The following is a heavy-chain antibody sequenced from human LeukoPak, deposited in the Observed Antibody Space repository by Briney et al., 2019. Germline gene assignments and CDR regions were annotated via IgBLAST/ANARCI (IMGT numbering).Heavy chain of an antibody. J-gene: IGHJ4*02. Sequence: SLRLSCAASGFTFSSYAMHWVRQAPGRGLEWVSGISWNSGSIGYADSVKGRFTISRDNAKNSLYLQMNSLRAEDTALYYCAKDRAYYYDSSGFDYWGQGTLVTVSS. V-gene: IGHV3-9*01. CDR3: AKDRAYYYDSSGFDY. CDR2: ISWNSGSI. CDR1: GFTFSSYA. D-gene: IGHD3-22*01.